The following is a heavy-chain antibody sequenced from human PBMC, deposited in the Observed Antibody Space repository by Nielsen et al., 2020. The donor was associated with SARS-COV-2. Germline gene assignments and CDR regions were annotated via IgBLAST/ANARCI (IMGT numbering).Heavy chain of an antibody. V-gene: IGHV4-31*03. J-gene: IGHJ3*02. CDR1: GGSISSGGYY. CDR3: ARKFYYYDSSGYPSWADAFDI. CDR2: IYYSGST. Sequence: LRLSCTVSGGSISSGGYYWSWIRQHPGKGLEWVGYIYYSGSTNYNPSLKSRVTISVDTSKNQFSLKLSSVTAADTAVYYCARKFYYYDSSGYPSWADAFDIWGQGTMVTVSS. D-gene: IGHD3-22*01.